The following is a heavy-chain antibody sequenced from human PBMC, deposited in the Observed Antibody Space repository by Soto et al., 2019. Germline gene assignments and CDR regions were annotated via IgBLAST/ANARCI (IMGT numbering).Heavy chain of an antibody. D-gene: IGHD3-10*01. CDR3: ATASGLGTYYYFDY. J-gene: IGHJ4*02. Sequence: SDTLFLTCTVSGGSLSSYYWSWIRQPPGKGLEWIGFFYSGNTNYNPSLNSRVTISIDTSGNQYSLKLSSVTAADTAVYYCATASGLGTYYYFDYWGQGTLVTGSS. CDR2: FYSGNT. CDR1: GGSLSSYY. V-gene: IGHV4-59*03.